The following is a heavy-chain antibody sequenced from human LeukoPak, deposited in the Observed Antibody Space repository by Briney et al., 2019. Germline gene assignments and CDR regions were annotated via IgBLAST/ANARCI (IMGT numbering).Heavy chain of an antibody. CDR3: ARGGIAARRYYYYYMDV. CDR1: GGSISSGSYY. V-gene: IGHV4-61*02. Sequence: SETLSLTCTVSGGSISSGSYYWSWIRQPAGKGLEWIGRIYTSGSTNYNPSLKSRVTISVDTSKNQFSLKLSSVTAADTAVYYCARGGIAARRYYYYYMDVWGKGTTVTVSS. CDR2: IYTSGST. J-gene: IGHJ6*03. D-gene: IGHD6-6*01.